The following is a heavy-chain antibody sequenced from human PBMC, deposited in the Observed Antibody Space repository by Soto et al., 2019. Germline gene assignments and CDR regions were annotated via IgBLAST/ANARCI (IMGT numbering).Heavy chain of an antibody. J-gene: IGHJ3*02. V-gene: IGHV1-8*01. Sequence: QVQLVQSGAEVKKPGASVKVSCKASGYTFTSYDINWVRQATGQGLEWMGWMNPNSGNTGYAQKFQGRVTMTRNTSICTAYMELSSLRSEDTAVYYCARGLFVPDYGDYSGGAFDIWGQGTMVTVSS. CDR2: MNPNSGNT. CDR1: GYTFTSYD. D-gene: IGHD4-17*01. CDR3: ARGLFVPDYGDYSGGAFDI.